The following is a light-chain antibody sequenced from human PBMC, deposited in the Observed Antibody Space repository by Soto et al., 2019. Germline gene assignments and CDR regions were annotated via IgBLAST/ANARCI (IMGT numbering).Light chain of an antibody. V-gene: IGKV4-1*01. CDR3: QQYYSIPYT. J-gene: IGKJ2*01. Sequence: DIVMTQSPDSLAVSLGERATINCKSSQSVLYSSNNKNYLAWYQQKPGQPPKLIIYWASTRESGVPDRISGSGSGTDFTLTISSLQAEDVAAYYCQQYYSIPYTFGQGTKLEIK. CDR2: WAS. CDR1: QSVLYSSNNKNY.